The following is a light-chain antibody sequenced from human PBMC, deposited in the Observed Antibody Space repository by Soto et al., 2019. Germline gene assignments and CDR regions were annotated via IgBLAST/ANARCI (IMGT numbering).Light chain of an antibody. CDR3: QQYGSSRWT. V-gene: IGKV3-20*01. Sequence: EIVLTQSPGTLSLSPGERATLSCRASQSVSSRYLACYQQKPGQAPRLLIYGTSSRATGIPDRFSGSGSGTDFTLTISRLEPEDVAVYYCQQYGSSRWTFGHGTKVEIK. CDR2: GTS. J-gene: IGKJ1*01. CDR1: QSVSSRY.